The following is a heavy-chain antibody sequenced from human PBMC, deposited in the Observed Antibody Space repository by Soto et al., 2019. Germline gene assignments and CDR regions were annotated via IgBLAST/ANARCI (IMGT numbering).Heavy chain of an antibody. CDR2: MNPNSGNT. Sequence: ASVKVSCKASGYTFTSYDINWVRQATGQGLEWMGWMNPNSGNTGYAQKFQGRVTMTRNTSISTAYMELSSLRSEDTAVYYCARRKGVRGRFGYYYYYMDVWGKGTTVTSP. CDR1: GYTFTSYD. V-gene: IGHV1-8*01. CDR3: ARRKGVRGRFGYYYYYMDV. D-gene: IGHD3-10*02. J-gene: IGHJ6*03.